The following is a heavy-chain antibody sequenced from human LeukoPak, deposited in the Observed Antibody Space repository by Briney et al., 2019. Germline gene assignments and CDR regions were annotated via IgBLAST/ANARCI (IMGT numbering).Heavy chain of an antibody. V-gene: IGHV4/OR15-8*01. J-gene: IGHJ4*02. CDR1: GGSIDSTNW. Sequence: SETLSLTCDVSGGSIDSTNWWNWVRQPPGKGLEWIGEIHHDGRINYNPSLKSRVTLSVDKSKNQFSLRLNSVTAADTAMYYCARALIFGVVYFDYWGQGTLVTVSS. D-gene: IGHD3-3*01. CDR2: IHHDGRI. CDR3: ARALIFGVVYFDY.